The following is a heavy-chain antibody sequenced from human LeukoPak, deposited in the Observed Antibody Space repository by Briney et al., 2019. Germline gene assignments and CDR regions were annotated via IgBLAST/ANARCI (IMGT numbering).Heavy chain of an antibody. CDR3: ARPSMVYYYYGIDV. CDR2: ISYDGSNK. Sequence: GRSLRLSCAASGFTFSSYAMHWVRQAPGKGLEWVAVISYDGSNKYYADSVKGRFTISRDNSKNTLYLQMNSLRAEDTAVYYCARPSMVYYYYGIDVWGQGTTVTVSS. V-gene: IGHV3-30-3*01. D-gene: IGHD2/OR15-2a*01. J-gene: IGHJ6*02. CDR1: GFTFSSYA.